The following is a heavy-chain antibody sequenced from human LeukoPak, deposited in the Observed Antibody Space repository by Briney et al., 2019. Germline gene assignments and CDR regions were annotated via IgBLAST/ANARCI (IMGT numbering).Heavy chain of an antibody. J-gene: IGHJ4*02. CDR1: GFTFNNYG. CDR2: ISYDGKNK. V-gene: IGHV3-30*18. Sequence: GGSLRLSCVASGFTFNNYGMHWVRQAPGKGLEWVAVISYDGKNKHYPDSMKGRFTISRDISTDTLWLQMDSLRTEDTAVYYCAKGPLRGTAAAIDYWGQGTLVTVSS. CDR3: AKGPLRGTAAAIDY. D-gene: IGHD2-2*01.